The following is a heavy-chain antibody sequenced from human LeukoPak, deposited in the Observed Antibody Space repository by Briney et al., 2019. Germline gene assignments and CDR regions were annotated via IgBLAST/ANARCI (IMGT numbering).Heavy chain of an antibody. CDR2: INSDGSST. CDR3: ARDDLDIVVAFDY. V-gene: IGHV3-74*01. D-gene: IGHD2-21*01. CDR1: GFTFSNYW. J-gene: IGHJ4*02. Sequence: GGSLRLSCVASGFTFSNYWMHWVRQAPGKGLVWVSRINSDGSSTSYADSVKGRFTISRDNAKNTLYLQMNSLRAEDTAVYYCARDDLDIVVAFDYWGQGTLVTVSS.